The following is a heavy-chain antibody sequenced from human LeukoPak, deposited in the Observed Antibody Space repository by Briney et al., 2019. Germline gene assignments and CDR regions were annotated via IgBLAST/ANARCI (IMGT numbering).Heavy chain of an antibody. CDR3: ARDRPGDCSGGSCPYNWFDP. V-gene: IGHV1-69*04. D-gene: IGHD2-15*01. CDR2: IIPILGIA. Sequence: ASVKVSCKAPGGTFSSYAISWVRQAPGQGLEWMGRIIPILGIANYAQKFQGRVTITADKSTSTAYMELSSLRSEDTAVYYCARDRPGDCSGGSCPYNWFDPWGQGTLVTVSS. J-gene: IGHJ5*02. CDR1: GGTFSSYA.